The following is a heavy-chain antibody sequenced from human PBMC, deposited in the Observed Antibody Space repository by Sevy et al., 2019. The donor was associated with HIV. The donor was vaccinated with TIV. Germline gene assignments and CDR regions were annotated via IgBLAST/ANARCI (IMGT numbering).Heavy chain of an antibody. CDR3: TRGLATADTPEYYFDY. Sequence: GGSLRLSCTTSGFTFDDYAMSWFRQAPGKGLEWVAFITRNSYEAYGGTTDYGASVKGRFIISRDDSKSTAYLQMNSLKFEDTAVYYCTRGLATADTPEYYFDYWGQGTLVTVSS. V-gene: IGHV3-49*03. CDR1: GFTFDDYA. J-gene: IGHJ4*02. CDR2: ITRNSYEAYGGTT. D-gene: IGHD5-12*01.